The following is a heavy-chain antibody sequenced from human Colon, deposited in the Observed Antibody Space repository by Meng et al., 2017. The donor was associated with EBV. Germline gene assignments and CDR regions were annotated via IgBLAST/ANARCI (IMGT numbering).Heavy chain of an antibody. V-gene: IGHV4-31*03. CDR2: IYYSGST. D-gene: IGHD6-19*01. CDR3: ARVSSGWDYFDY. J-gene: IGHJ4*02. CDR1: GGSVSRGGYY. Sequence: GPGLLMPSQPLSLTCTVSGGSVSRGGYYWTWIRQHPGKGLAWFGHIYYSGSTFYNPSLKRRVIISTDTSKNQFSLSLRSVTAADTAVYYCARVSSGWDYFDYWGQGTLVTVSS.